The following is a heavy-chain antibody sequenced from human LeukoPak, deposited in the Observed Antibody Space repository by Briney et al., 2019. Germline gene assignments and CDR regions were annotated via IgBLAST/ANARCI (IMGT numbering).Heavy chain of an antibody. V-gene: IGHV1-24*01. D-gene: IGHD3-9*01. J-gene: IGHJ4*02. CDR2: FDPEDGET. Sequence: ASVKVSCKVSGYTLTELSMHWVRQAPGKGLEWMGGFDPEDGETIYAQKFQGGVTMTEDTSTDTAYMELSSLRSEDTAVYYCATSQYYDILTGYFGSGWGQGTLVTVSS. CDR1: GYTLTELS. CDR3: ATSQYYDILTGYFGSG.